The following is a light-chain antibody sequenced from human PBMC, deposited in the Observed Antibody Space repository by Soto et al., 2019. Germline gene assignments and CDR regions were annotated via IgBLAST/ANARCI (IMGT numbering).Light chain of an antibody. V-gene: IGLV2-8*01. Sequence: QSALTQPPSASGSPGQSVTISCTGTSSDVGGYNYVSWYQQHPGKAPKLMIYEVSKRPSGVPDRFSGSKSGNTASLTVSGLQAEDEADYYCSSYARSNSVVFGGGTKQTVL. J-gene: IGLJ2*01. CDR3: SSYARSNSVV. CDR1: SSDVGGYNY. CDR2: EVS.